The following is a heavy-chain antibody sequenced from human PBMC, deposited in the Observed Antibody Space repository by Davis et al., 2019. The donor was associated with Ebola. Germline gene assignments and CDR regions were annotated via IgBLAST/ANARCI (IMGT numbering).Heavy chain of an antibody. CDR2: INPNSGGT. V-gene: IGHV1-2*02. CDR1: GYTFTSYG. J-gene: IGHJ6*02. CDR3: ATLSGVGSDQVVRSHYYYYGMDV. D-gene: IGHD7-27*01. Sequence: ASVKVSCKASGYTFTSYGISWVRQAPGQGLEWMGWINPNSGGTNYAQKFQGRVTMTRDTSISTAYMELSRLRSDDTAVYYCATLSGVGSDQVVRSHYYYYGMDVWGQGTTVTVSS.